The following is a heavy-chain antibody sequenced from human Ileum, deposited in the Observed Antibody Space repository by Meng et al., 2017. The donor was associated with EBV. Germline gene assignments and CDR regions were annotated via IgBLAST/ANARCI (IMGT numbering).Heavy chain of an antibody. Sequence: QLQRYESGPGLVKPSXXLSLTCSVSNGSVSSYGYYWTWIRQPPGKGLEWIGYMSYTGSTNYNSSLKSRVTISVDTSKNQFSLKLTSVTAADTAVYYCARERGGGDRGIHWGQGTLVTVSS. CDR1: NGSVSSYGYY. CDR2: MSYTGST. V-gene: IGHV4-61*08. D-gene: IGHD2-21*02. J-gene: IGHJ4*02. CDR3: ARERGGGDRGIH.